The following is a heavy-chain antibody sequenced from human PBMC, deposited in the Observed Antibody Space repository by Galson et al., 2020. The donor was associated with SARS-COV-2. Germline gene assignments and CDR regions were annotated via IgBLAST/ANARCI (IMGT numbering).Heavy chain of an antibody. V-gene: IGHV7-4-1*02. D-gene: IGHD2-15*01. CDR3: ARANVVVAATDYYYYGMDV. Sequence: ASVKVSCKASGYTFTSYAMNWVRQAPGQGLEWMGWINTNTGNPTYAQGFTGRFVFSLDTSVNTAYLQISSLKAEDTAVYYCARANVVVAATDYYYYGMDVWGQGTTVTVSS. CDR2: INTNTGNP. J-gene: IGHJ6*02. CDR1: GYTFTSYA.